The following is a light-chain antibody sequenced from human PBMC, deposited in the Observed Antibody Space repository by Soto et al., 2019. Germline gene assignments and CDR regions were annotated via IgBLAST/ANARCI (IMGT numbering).Light chain of an antibody. CDR1: SSDVGGYNY. CDR3: CSYAGSPYV. J-gene: IGLJ1*01. CDR2: DVS. Sequence: QSMLTQPRSVSGSTGKSVTISCTGTSSDVGGYNYVSWYQQHPGKAPKVMIYDVSKRPSGVPDRFSGSKSGNTASLTISGIQDAYEADYYCCSYAGSPYVFGTGTKVT. V-gene: IGLV2-11*01.